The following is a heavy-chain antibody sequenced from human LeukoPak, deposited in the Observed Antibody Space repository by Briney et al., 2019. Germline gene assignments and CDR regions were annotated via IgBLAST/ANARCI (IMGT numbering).Heavy chain of an antibody. V-gene: IGHV3-23*01. D-gene: IGHD2-21*02. CDR1: AFTFSRNA. Sequence: PGGSLRLSCAASAFTFSRNAMSWVRQAPGKGLEWVSAISGSGGSTYYADSVKGRFAISRDNSKNTLYLQMNSLRAEDTAVYYCAKAAAYCGGDCYYYFDYWGQGTLVTVSS. J-gene: IGHJ4*02. CDR3: AKAAAYCGGDCYYYFDY. CDR2: ISGSGGST.